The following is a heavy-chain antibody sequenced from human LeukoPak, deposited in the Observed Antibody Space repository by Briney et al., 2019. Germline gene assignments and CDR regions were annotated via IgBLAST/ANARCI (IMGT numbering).Heavy chain of an antibody. CDR1: GFTFTDYW. CDR3: ARDGTAAGLYFDL. D-gene: IGHD6-13*01. V-gene: IGHV3-7*01. J-gene: IGHJ4*01. CDR2: IRQDGGEK. Sequence: GGSLRLSCAVSGFTFTDYWMNWVRQAPGKGLEWVASIRQDGGEKSYVDSVKGRFTISRDNTKSSLYLQINSMRAEDTAVYYCARDGTAAGLYFDLWGQGTLVTVSS.